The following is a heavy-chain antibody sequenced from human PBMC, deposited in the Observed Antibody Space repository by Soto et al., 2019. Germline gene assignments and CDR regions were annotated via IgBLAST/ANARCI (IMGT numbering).Heavy chain of an antibody. CDR2: ISGSGGST. J-gene: IGHJ4*02. D-gene: IGHD3-16*01. CDR3: AKAPVDYVWGSYDY. V-gene: IGHV3-23*01. Sequence: EVQLLESGGGLVQPGGSLRLSCAASGVTFSSYAMSWVRQAPGKGLEWVSAISGSGGSTYYADSVKGRFTISRDNSKNTLYLQMNSLRAEDTAVYYCAKAPVDYVWGSYDYWGQGTLVTVSS. CDR1: GVTFSSYA.